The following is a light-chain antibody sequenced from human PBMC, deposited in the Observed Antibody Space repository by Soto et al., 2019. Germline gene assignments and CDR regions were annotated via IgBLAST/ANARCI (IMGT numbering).Light chain of an antibody. V-gene: IGKV3-20*01. J-gene: IGKJ1*01. CDR3: QLLET. CDR1: QSVSYTY. Sequence: EVVLTQSPGTLSLSPGERATLSCRVSQSVSYTYVTWYQQKPGQAPRLLIYGASIRATGIPDRFSGSVSGTDFTLSISRLEPEDFEVYYCQLLETFGQGTRVDIK. CDR2: GAS.